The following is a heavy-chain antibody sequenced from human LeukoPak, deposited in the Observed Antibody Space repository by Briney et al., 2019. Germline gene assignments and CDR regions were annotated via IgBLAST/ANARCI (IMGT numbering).Heavy chain of an antibody. D-gene: IGHD2-8*02. Sequence: TGGSLRLSCAASGFTFSNSAMNWVRQIPGKGLEWVSSIFPSGGEIHYADSVRGRFTIFRDNSKSTLSLQMNSLRAEDTAIYYCATYRQVLLPFESWGQGTLVTVSS. CDR2: IFPSGGEI. CDR3: ATYRQVLLPFES. CDR1: GFTFSNSA. J-gene: IGHJ4*02. V-gene: IGHV3-23*01.